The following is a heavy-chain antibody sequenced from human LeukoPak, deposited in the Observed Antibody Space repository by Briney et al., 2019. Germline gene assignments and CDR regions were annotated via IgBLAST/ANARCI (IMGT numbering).Heavy chain of an antibody. CDR1: GFTFSSYA. Sequence: GGSLRLSCAASGFTFSSYAMSWVRQAPEKGLEWVSVISGGGTTYYADSVKGRFTIPRDNSKNTLYLQMNSLRAEDTAVYYCAKVQRQSVGGTNYFDSWGQGTLVTVSS. CDR3: AKVQRQSVGGTNYFDS. V-gene: IGHV3-23*01. CDR2: ISGGGTT. J-gene: IGHJ4*02. D-gene: IGHD1-26*01.